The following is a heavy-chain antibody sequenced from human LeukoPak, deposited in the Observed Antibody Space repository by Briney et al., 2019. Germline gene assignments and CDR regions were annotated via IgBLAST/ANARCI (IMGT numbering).Heavy chain of an antibody. Sequence: GRSLRLSCITSGFTFGDYGLSWVRQAPGKGLEWVSYISSSSSTIYYADSVKGRFTISRDNAKNSLYLQMNSLRAEDTAVYYCARDGYWGQGTLVTVSS. J-gene: IGHJ4*02. CDR3: ARDGY. V-gene: IGHV3-48*01. CDR1: GFTFGDYG. CDR2: ISSSSSTI.